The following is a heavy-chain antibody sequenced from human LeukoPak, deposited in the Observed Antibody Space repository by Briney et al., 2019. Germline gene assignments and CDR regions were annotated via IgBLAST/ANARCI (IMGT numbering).Heavy chain of an antibody. V-gene: IGHV3-23*01. CDR3: ARVAAWDSSGYLFDY. CDR1: GFIFSSYA. CDR2: ISGSGGRT. D-gene: IGHD3-22*01. Sequence: GGSLRLSCAASGFIFSSYAMSWVRQAPGKGLEWVSGISGSGGRTYYADSVKGRFTISRENAKNTLYLQMNSLRAEDTAVYYCARVAAWDSSGYLFDYWGQGTLVTVSS. J-gene: IGHJ4*02.